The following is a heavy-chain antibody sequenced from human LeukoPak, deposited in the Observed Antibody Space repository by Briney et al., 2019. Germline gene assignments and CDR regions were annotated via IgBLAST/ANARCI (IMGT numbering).Heavy chain of an antibody. Sequence: GASVKVSCKASGYTFTSYDINWVRQATGQGLEWMGWMNPNSGNTGYPQKFQGRVTKTRNTSISTAYMELSSLGTEDTAVYYCARVTRICGSYGYWGQGTLVSVSS. J-gene: IGHJ4*02. CDR2: MNPNSGNT. V-gene: IGHV1-8*01. D-gene: IGHD1-26*01. CDR1: GYTFTSYD. CDR3: ARVTRICGSYGY.